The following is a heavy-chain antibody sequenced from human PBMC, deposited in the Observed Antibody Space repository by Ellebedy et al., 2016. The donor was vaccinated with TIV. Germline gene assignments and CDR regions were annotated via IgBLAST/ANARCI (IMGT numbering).Heavy chain of an antibody. CDR2: ISADNGNT. CDR3: ARSKGFGELLYFDT. CDR1: GYSFANYI. D-gene: IGHD3-10*01. V-gene: IGHV1-18*04. Sequence: ASVKVSCKASGYSFANYIISWVRQAPGQGLEWMAWISADNGNTKYAKKFQDRVTMTTDTSTTTAYMGLRGLSADDTAVYYCARSKGFGELLYFDTWGQGALVTVSS. J-gene: IGHJ4*02.